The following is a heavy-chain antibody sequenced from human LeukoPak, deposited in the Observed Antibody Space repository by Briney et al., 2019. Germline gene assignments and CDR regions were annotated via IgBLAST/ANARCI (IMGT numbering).Heavy chain of an antibody. Sequence: PGGSLRLSCAASGFTFSSYGMHWVRQVPGKGLEWVAVIWYDGSNKYYADSVKGRFTISRDNSKNTLYLQMNSLRAEDTAVYYCAKGAVYSYGLGYFDYWGQGTLVTVSS. J-gene: IGHJ4*02. CDR1: GFTFSSYG. CDR3: AKGAVYSYGLGYFDY. CDR2: IWYDGSNK. V-gene: IGHV3-33*06. D-gene: IGHD5-18*01.